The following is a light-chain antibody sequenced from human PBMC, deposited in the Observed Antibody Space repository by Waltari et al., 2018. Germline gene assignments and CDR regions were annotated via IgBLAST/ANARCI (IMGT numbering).Light chain of an antibody. CDR2: DAS. V-gene: IGKV1-33*01. CDR1: QDISNY. CDR3: QQYDNLPRT. Sequence: DIQMTQSPSSLSASVADRVTITCQASQDISNYLNWDQQKPGKAPKLLIYDASNLETGVPSKFSGSGSGTDFTFTISSLQPEDIATYYCQQYDNLPRTFGQGTKVEIK. J-gene: IGKJ1*01.